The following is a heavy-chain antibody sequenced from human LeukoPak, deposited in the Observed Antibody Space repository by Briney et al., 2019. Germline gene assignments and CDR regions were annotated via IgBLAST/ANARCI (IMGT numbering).Heavy chain of an antibody. V-gene: IGHV4-59*12. CDR3: ARRPYNYSYYYYMDV. CDR1: SASISTYY. J-gene: IGHJ6*03. Sequence: SETLSLTCTVSSASISTYYWSWIRQPPGKGLEWIGYIYYSGSTNYNPSLKSRVTISVDTSKIQFSLKLSSVTAADTAVYYCARRPYNYSYYYYMDVWGKGTTVTISS. CDR2: IYYSGST.